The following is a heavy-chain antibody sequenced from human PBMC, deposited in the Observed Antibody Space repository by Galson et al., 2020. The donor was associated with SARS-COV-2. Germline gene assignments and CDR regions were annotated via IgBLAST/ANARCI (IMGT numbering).Heavy chain of an antibody. CDR2: ISGSGGST. J-gene: IGHJ4*02. D-gene: IGHD3-22*01. Sequence: GGSLRLSCAASGFTFSSYAMSWVRQAPGKGLEWVSAISGSGGSTYYADSVKGRFTISRDNSKNTLYLQMNSLRAEDTAVYYCAKDGTHSIVVVITTYLDYWGQGTLVTVSS. CDR1: GFTFSSYA. V-gene: IGHV3-23*01. CDR3: AKDGTHSIVVVITTYLDY.